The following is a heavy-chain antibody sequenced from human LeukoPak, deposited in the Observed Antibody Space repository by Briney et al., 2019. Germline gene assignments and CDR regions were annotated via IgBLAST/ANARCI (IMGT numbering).Heavy chain of an antibody. CDR3: AKVRGYCSSTSCPNWFDP. CDR1: GFTFSSYG. J-gene: IGHJ5*02. Sequence: GGSLRLSCAASGFTFSSYGMHWVRQAPGKGLEWVAFIRYDGSNKYYADSVKGRFTISRDNSKNTLYLQMNSLRAEDTAVYYCAKVRGYCSSTSCPNWFDPWGQGTLVTVSS. V-gene: IGHV3-30*02. D-gene: IGHD2-2*01. CDR2: IRYDGSNK.